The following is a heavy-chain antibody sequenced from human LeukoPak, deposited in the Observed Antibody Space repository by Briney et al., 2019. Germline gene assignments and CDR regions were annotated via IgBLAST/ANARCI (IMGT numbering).Heavy chain of an antibody. V-gene: IGHV4-31*03. Sequence: SQTLSLTCTVSGGSISSGGYYWSWIRQHPGKGLEWIGYICYSGSTYYNPSLKSRVTISVDTSKNQFSLKLSSVTAADTAVYYCAREQSGIFDYWGQGTLVTVSS. J-gene: IGHJ4*02. CDR1: GGSISSGGYY. D-gene: IGHD4-11*01. CDR2: ICYSGST. CDR3: AREQSGIFDY.